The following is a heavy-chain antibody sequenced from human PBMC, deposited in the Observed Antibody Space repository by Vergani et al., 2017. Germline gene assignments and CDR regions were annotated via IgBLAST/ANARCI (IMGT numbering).Heavy chain of an antibody. CDR2: ISYDGSNK. J-gene: IGHJ3*02. V-gene: IGHV3-30-3*01. CDR3: AREGESGWYGGLGAFDI. Sequence: QVQLVESGGGVVQPGRSLRLSCAASGFTFSSYAMHWVRQAPGKGLEWVAVISYDGSNKYYADSVKGRFTISRDNSKNTLYLQMNSLRAEDTAVYYCAREGESGWYGGLGAFDIWGQGTMVTVSS. CDR1: GFTFSSYA. D-gene: IGHD6-19*01.